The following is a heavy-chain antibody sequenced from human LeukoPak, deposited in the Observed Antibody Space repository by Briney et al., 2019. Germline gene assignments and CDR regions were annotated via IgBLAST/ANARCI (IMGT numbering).Heavy chain of an antibody. Sequence: SETLSLTCTVSGGSISSYYWSWIRQPPGKGLEWIGYIYYSGSTNYNPSLKSRVTISVDTSKNQFSLKLSSVTAADTAVYYCGRFWELGLWAFDIWGQGTMVTVSS. V-gene: IGHV4-59*01. CDR3: GRFWELGLWAFDI. CDR1: GGSISSYY. D-gene: IGHD3-10*01. J-gene: IGHJ3*02. CDR2: IYYSGST.